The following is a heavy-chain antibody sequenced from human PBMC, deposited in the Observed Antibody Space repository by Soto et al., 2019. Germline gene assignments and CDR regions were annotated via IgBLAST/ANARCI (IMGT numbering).Heavy chain of an antibody. D-gene: IGHD2-15*01. V-gene: IGHV1-69*12. CDR2: IMPIFRAP. CDR1: GGDFRDYA. CDR3: ASWLKGPDIGNYYYGMDV. J-gene: IGHJ6*02. Sequence: QVQLVQSGAEVKKPGSSVKVSCKASGGDFRDYAFSWVRQAPGQGLEWLGGIMPIFRAPDYAQKFQGRVTITADEFTRTAYMEMNSLRSEDTAVYYCASWLKGPDIGNYYYGMDVWGQRTTVTVS.